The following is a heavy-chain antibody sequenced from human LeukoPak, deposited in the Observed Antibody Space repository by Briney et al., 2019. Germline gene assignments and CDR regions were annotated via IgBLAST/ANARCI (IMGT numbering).Heavy chain of an antibody. CDR1: DGSIRSYH. Sequence: PSETLSLTCNVTDGSIRSYHWSWIRQPPGKGLQWLGHIFHSASPHYNPSLNSRLTLSLDTSRSQISLKLDSVTAADTALYFCAWHSQSYGPYNWFDPWGQGALVTVSS. V-gene: IGHV4-59*08. CDR3: AWHSQSYGPYNWFDP. CDR2: IFHSASP. D-gene: IGHD3-16*01. J-gene: IGHJ5*01.